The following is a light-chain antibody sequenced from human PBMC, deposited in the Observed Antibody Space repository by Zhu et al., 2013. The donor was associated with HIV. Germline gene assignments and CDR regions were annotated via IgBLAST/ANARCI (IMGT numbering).Light chain of an antibody. V-gene: IGKV3-15*01. J-gene: IGKJ4*01. CDR1: QSISIN. CDR2: GAS. CDR3: QQYNNWPPLT. Sequence: EIVMTQSPATLSVSPGERATLSCRASQSISINLAWYQQKPGQAPRLLIFGASTRAAGVPARFGGSGSGTEFTLTISSLQSEDFAVYYCQQYNNWPPLTFGGGTKVEIK.